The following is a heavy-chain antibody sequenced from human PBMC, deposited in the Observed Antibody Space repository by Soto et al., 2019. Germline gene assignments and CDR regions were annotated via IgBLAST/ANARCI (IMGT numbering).Heavy chain of an antibody. Sequence: SETLSLTCTSSGDSIGSDYWTWIRQSPGKGLEWIGYIYYSGSTNYNPSLKSRVTISVDTSKNQFSLKLSSVTAADTAVYYCARDRRGGSKSYYYYYGMDGWGQGTTVTVSS. CDR3: ARDRRGGSKSYYYYYGMDG. CDR1: GDSIGSDY. CDR2: IYYSGST. D-gene: IGHD2-2*01. V-gene: IGHV4-59*01. J-gene: IGHJ6*02.